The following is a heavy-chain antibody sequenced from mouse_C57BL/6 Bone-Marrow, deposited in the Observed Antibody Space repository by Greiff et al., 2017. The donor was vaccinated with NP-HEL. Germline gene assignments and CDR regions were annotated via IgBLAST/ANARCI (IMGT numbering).Heavy chain of an antibody. V-gene: IGHV1-63*01. CDR1: GYTFTNYW. D-gene: IGHD4-1*01. CDR3: ARKGLTGSWYFDV. J-gene: IGHJ1*03. CDR2: IYPGGGYT. Sequence: QVQLLQSGAELVRPGTSVKMSCTASGYTFTNYWIGWAKQTPGHGLEWIGDIYPGGGYTNYNDRFKGKATLTADKSSSTAYMQFSSLTSEDAAIYYCARKGLTGSWYFDVWGTGTTVTVSA.